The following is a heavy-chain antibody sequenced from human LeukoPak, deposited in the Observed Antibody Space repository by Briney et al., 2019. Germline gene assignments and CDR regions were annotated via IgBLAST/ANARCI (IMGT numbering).Heavy chain of an antibody. D-gene: IGHD3-10*01. V-gene: IGHV3-30-3*01. J-gene: IGHJ4*02. CDR2: ISYDGSNK. Sequence: AGSLRPSCAASGFTLSSYAMDWVRQAPGKGLEWVAVISYDGSNKYYADSVKGRFTISRDNSKNTLYLQMNSLRAEDTAVYYCARNVVRGVITPFDCWGQGTLVTVSS. CDR3: ARNVVRGVITPFDC. CDR1: GFTLSSYA.